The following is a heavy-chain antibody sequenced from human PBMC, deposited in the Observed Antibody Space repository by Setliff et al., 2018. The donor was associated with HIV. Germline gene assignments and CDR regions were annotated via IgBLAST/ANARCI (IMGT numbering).Heavy chain of an antibody. Sequence: ASVKVSCKASGYTFTSYGISWLRQAPGQGLEWMGWINPNSGGTNYGGTNYAQRFRGRVTMTRDTSINTAYMDLSGLRSDDTAVYYCARQLSNSLDYWGQGTLVTVSS. V-gene: IGHV1-2*02. CDR2: INPNSGGTNYGGT. J-gene: IGHJ4*02. CDR1: GYTFTSYG. D-gene: IGHD7-27*01. CDR3: ARQLSNSLDY.